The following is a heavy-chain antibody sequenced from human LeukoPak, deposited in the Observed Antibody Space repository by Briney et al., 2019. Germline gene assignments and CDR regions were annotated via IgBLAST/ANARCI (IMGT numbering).Heavy chain of an antibody. CDR2: IYYSGST. Sequence: SETLSLTCAVSGSSISSSHWWGWVRQPPGKGLEWIGYIYYSGSTYYSPSLKSRVTVSVDTSKNQFSLKLSSVTAVDTAVYYCARTNGDYYDRPFDYWGQGTLVTVSS. J-gene: IGHJ4*02. CDR3: ARTNGDYYDRPFDY. V-gene: IGHV4-28*01. CDR1: GSSISSSHW. D-gene: IGHD3-22*01.